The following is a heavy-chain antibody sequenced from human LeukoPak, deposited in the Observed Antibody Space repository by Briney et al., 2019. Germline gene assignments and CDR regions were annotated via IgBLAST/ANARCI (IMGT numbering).Heavy chain of an antibody. CDR2: FDPEDGET. J-gene: IGHJ5*02. CDR3: ATDYHIS. CDR1: GYALAELS. D-gene: IGHD2-21*01. Sequence: ASVKVSCKVSGYALAELSMHWLRQVPGEGLEWMGNFDPEDGETIYAQIFQGRLTMTEDTSTDTAYMELSSLRSEDTAIYYCATDYHISWGQGTLVTVSS. V-gene: IGHV1-24*01.